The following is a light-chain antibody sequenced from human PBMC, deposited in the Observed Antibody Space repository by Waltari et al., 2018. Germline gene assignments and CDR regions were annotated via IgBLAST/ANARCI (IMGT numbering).Light chain of an antibody. CDR3: QQSYSTLRT. Sequence: DIQMTQSPSSLSASVGDRVTITCRASQSISSYLNWYQQKPGKAPKLLIYAASSLQSGVPSRFSGSGSGTDFTLTISILQPEDFATYYCQQSYSTLRTFGGGTKVEIK. CDR2: AAS. V-gene: IGKV1-39*01. CDR1: QSISSY. J-gene: IGKJ4*01.